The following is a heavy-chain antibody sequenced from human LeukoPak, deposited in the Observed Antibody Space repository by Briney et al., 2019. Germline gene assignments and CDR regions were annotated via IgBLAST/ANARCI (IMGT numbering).Heavy chain of an antibody. J-gene: IGHJ6*02. D-gene: IGHD3-22*01. Sequence: GASVKVSCKASGYTFTSYGISWVRQAPGQGLEWMGWISAYNGNTNYAQKLQGRVTMTTDTSTSTAYMELRSLRSDDTAVYYCARDDYDSSGYYQGGYYGMDVWGQGTTVTVSS. CDR3: ARDDYDSSGYYQGGYYGMDV. V-gene: IGHV1-18*01. CDR1: GYTFTSYG. CDR2: ISAYNGNT.